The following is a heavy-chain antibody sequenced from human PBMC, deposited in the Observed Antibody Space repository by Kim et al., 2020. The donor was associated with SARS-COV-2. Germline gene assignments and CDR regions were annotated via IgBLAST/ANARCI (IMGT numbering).Heavy chain of an antibody. Sequence: LTCAASGFTFSSYEMNWVRQAPGKGLECVSYISSSGSTIYYADSVKGRFTISRDNAKNSLYLQMNRLRDEDTAVYYCASERAYYGSGSYPDYWGQGTLVTVSS. D-gene: IGHD3-10*01. CDR2: ISSSGSTI. CDR3: ASERAYYGSGSYPDY. V-gene: IGHV3-48*03. J-gene: IGHJ4*02. CDR1: GFTFSSYE.